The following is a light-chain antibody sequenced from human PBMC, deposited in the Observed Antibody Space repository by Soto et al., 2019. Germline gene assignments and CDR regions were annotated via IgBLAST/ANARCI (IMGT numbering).Light chain of an antibody. CDR2: GAS. CDR1: QSVSSNY. Sequence: EIVLTQSPGTVSLSPGERATLSCRASQSVSSNYLAWYQQKPGQAPRLLIYGASSRATGIPDRFSGSGSGKDFTLTISRLEPEDFAVYYCQQYGGLPRTFGQGTKVEIK. V-gene: IGKV3-20*01. J-gene: IGKJ1*01. CDR3: QQYGGLPRT.